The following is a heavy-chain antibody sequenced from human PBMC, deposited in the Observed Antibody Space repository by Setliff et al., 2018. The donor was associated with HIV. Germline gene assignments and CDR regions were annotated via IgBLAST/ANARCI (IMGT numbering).Heavy chain of an antibody. V-gene: IGHV3-7*01. CDR1: GFTFSSYW. D-gene: IGHD3-3*01. CDR2: IKQDGSEK. J-gene: IGHJ4*02. CDR3: ARWGDTPTFYNFWSGYYFDY. Sequence: SLRLSCAASGFTFSSYWMSWVRQAPGKGLEWVANIKQDGSEKYYVDSVKGRFTISRDNARNSLYLQMNSLRAEDTAVYYCARWGDTPTFYNFWSGYYFDYWGQGALVTVSS.